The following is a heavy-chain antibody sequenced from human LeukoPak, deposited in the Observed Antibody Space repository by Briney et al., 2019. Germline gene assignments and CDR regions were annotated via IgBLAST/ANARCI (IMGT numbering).Heavy chain of an antibody. J-gene: IGHJ6*03. CDR2: INWNGGST. Sequence: GGSLRLPCAASGFTFDDYGMSWVRQAPGEGLEWVSGINWNGGSTGYADSVKGRFTISRDNAKNTLYLQMNSLRAEDTAVYYCARSRYGVAPSGTGYMDVWGKGTTVTISS. CDR3: ARSRYGVAPSGTGYMDV. D-gene: IGHD3-10*01. V-gene: IGHV3-20*04. CDR1: GFTFDDYG.